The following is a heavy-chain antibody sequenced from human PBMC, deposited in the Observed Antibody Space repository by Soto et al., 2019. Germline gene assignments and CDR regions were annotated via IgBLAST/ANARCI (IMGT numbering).Heavy chain of an antibody. D-gene: IGHD6-13*01. V-gene: IGHV1-2*04. CDR3: ARAEAAAEYFQH. CDR1: GYTFTGYY. Sequence: ASVKVSCKASGYTFTGYYMHWVRQAPGQGLEWMGWINPNSGGTNDAQKFQGWVTMTRDTSISTAYMELSRLRSDDTAVYYCARAEAAAEYFQHWGQGTLVTVSS. CDR2: INPNSGGT. J-gene: IGHJ1*01.